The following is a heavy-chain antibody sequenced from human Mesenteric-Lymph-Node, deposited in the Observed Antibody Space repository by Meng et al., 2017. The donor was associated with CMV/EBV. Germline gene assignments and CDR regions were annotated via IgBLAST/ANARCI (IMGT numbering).Heavy chain of an antibody. V-gene: IGHV1-69*05. CDR2: IIPIFGTT. CDR1: GYTFINYY. CDR3: ARGYSGYDEFDY. J-gene: IGHJ4*02. Sequence: KISCAASGYTFINYYINRVRQAPGQGLEWMRGIIPIFGTTNYAQKFQGRVTITTDESTSTAYMELSSLRSEDTAVYYCARGYSGYDEFDYWGQGTLVTVSS. D-gene: IGHD5-12*01.